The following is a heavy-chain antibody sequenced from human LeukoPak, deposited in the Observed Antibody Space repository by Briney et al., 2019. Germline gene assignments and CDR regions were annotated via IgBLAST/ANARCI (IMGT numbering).Heavy chain of an antibody. J-gene: IGHJ6*03. CDR1: GFTFSSYG. CDR2: IRYNGNNQ. CDR3: AKDSAFYYIDV. V-gene: IGHV3-30*02. D-gene: IGHD3-10*01. Sequence: GGSLRLSCAASGFTFSSYGMHWVRQAPGKGLEWVAFIRYNGNNQYYADPVKGRFTISRDNSKNTLYLQMNSLKGDDTAVYYCAKDSAFYYIDVWGKGTTVIISS.